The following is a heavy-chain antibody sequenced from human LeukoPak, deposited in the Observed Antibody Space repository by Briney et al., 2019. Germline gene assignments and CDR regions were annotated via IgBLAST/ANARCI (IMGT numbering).Heavy chain of an antibody. CDR2: MNPNSGNT. V-gene: IGHV1-8*03. CDR3: VVVAATPLPGWFDP. Sequence: ASVKVSCKASGYTFTSYDINWVRQATGQGLEWMGWMNPNSGNTGYAQKFQGRVTITRNTSISTAYMELSSLRSEDTAVYYCVVVAATPLPGWFDPWGQGTLVTVSS. J-gene: IGHJ5*02. CDR1: GYTFTSYD. D-gene: IGHD2-15*01.